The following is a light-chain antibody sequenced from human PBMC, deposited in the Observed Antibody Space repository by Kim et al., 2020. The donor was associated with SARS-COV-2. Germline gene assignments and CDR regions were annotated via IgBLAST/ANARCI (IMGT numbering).Light chain of an antibody. V-gene: IGLV7-46*01. CDR1: AGPGASGHF. Sequence: TVTQTRGSSAGPGASGHFPNWFKQKPGQALRTLIYDQANKQASTPARFSGSDLGGKAALTLAGAQPGDEADYYCFLSYSGVRVFGGGTQLTV. J-gene: IGLJ3*02. CDR2: DQA. CDR3: FLSYSGVRV.